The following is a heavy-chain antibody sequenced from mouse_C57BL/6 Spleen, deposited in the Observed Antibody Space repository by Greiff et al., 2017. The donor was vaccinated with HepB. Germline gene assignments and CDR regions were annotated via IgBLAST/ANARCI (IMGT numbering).Heavy chain of an antibody. CDR3: ASHYYGRDYYFDY. J-gene: IGHJ2*01. Sequence: EVQLVESGAELVKPGASVKLSCTASGFNIKDYYMHWVKQRTEQGLEWIGRIDPEDGETKDAPKFQGKATITADTSSNPAYLQLSSLTSEDTAVYYCASHYYGRDYYFDYWGQGTTLTVSS. CDR1: GFNIKDYY. CDR2: IDPEDGET. D-gene: IGHD1-1*01. V-gene: IGHV14-2*01.